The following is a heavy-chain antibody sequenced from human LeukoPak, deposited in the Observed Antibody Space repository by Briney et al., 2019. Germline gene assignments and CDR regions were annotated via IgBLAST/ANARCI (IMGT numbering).Heavy chain of an antibody. CDR2: ITGTGAGYST. J-gene: IGHJ4*02. D-gene: IGHD7-27*01. CDR1: GFTFSTYA. V-gene: IGHV3-23*01. Sequence: GGSLRLSCAASGFTFSTYAMSWVRQAPGKGLEWVSPITGTGAGYSTYYADSVKGRFTISRDNSKNTQYLQMNSLGAEDTAVYYCAKDRGGTGNAYYFDSWGQGTLVTVSS. CDR3: AKDRGGTGNAYYFDS.